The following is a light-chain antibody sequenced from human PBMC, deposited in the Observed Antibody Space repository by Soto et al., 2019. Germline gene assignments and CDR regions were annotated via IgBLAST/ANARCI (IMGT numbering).Light chain of an antibody. J-gene: IGLJ3*02. V-gene: IGLV2-23*01. CDR3: CSYAGSSTCV. CDR2: EGS. Sequence: QSALTQPASVSGSPGQSITISCTGTSSDVGSYNLVSWYQQHPGKAPKLMIYEGSKRPSGVSNRFSGSKSGNRASLTISGLQAEDEADYYCCSYAGSSTCVFGGGTQLTVL. CDR1: SSDVGSYNL.